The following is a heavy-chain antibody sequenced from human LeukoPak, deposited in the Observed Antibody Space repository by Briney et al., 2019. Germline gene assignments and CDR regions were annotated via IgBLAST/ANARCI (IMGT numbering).Heavy chain of an antibody. CDR3: ARAWGPMVRGVIHYFDY. Sequence: LETLSLTCAVYGGSFSGYYWSWIRQPPGKGLEWIGEINHSGSTNYNPSLKSRVTISVDTSKNQFSLKLSSVTAADTAVYYCARAWGPMVRGVIHYFDYWGQGTLVTVSS. J-gene: IGHJ4*02. CDR2: INHSGST. V-gene: IGHV4-34*01. CDR1: GGSFSGYY. D-gene: IGHD3-10*01.